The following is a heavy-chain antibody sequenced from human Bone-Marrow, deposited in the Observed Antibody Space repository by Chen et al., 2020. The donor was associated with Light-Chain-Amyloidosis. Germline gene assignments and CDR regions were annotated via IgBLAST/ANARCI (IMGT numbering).Heavy chain of an antibody. CDR3: GKDPNGDYVGAFDI. Sequence: EGRGLGTGGGLVQSGGSLRHSCAAYGCSVRAYAMSWVRQAPGKGPGWVAGIGATGVNTHYTDSVKGRFTISRDSSKNTLYLQMNSLRVEDTALYYCGKDPNGDYVGAFDIWGQGTMVTVSS. J-gene: IGHJ3*02. V-gene: IGHV3-23*01. D-gene: IGHD4-17*01. CDR2: IGATGVNT. CDR1: GCSVRAYA.